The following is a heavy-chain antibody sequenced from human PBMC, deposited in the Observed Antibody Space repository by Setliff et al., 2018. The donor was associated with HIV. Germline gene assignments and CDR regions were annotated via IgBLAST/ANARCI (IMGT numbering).Heavy chain of an antibody. CDR3: ARVRPRIAAAGRGYYFDY. J-gene: IGHJ4*02. CDR1: GGSFSGYY. Sequence: PSETLSLTCAVYGGSFSGYYWSWIRQPPGKGLEWIGEINHSGSTNYNPSLKSRVTISVDTSKNQFSLKLSSVTAADTAVYYCARVRPRIAAAGRGYYFDYWGQGTLVTVS. V-gene: IGHV4-34*01. D-gene: IGHD6-13*01. CDR2: INHSGST.